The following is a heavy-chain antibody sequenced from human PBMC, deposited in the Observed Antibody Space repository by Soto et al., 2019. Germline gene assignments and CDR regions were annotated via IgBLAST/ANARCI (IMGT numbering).Heavy chain of an antibody. J-gene: IGHJ6*02. CDR1: GGSFSGYY. CDR3: GRASRIAAAGSYNYYGMDV. D-gene: IGHD6-13*01. Sequence: SETLSLTCAVYGGSFSGYYWNWVRQPPGKGLEWIGEINHSGSNYYNPSLKSRVTISVDTSKNQLSLKLNSVTAADTAVYYCGRASRIAAAGSYNYYGMDVWRQGTTVTVSS. V-gene: IGHV4-34*01. CDR2: INHSGSN.